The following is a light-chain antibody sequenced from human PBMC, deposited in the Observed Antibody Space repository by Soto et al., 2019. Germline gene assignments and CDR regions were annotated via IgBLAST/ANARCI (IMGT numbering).Light chain of an antibody. CDR3: SSYTSSSTLV. V-gene: IGLV2-14*01. J-gene: IGLJ1*01. CDR2: EVS. Sequence: QSVLTQPASVSGSPGQSITISCTGTSSDVGENNYVSWYQQHPGKAPKLMIYEVSTRPSGISNRFSGSKSASTASLTISGLQAEDEADYYCSSYTSSSTLVFGTGTKVTVL. CDR1: SSDVGENNY.